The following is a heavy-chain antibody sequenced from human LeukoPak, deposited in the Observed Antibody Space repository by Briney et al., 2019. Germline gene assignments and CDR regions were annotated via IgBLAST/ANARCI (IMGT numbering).Heavy chain of an antibody. D-gene: IGHD3-22*01. J-gene: IGHJ4*02. CDR2: ISGSGGST. V-gene: IGHV3-23*01. CDR1: GFTFSSYA. Sequence: PGGSLRLSCAASGFTFSSYAMSWVRQAPGKGLEWVSAISGSGGSTYYADSVKGRFTISRDNSKSTLYLQMNSLRAEDTAVYYCAKDCDYYYDSSAFDYWGQGTLVTVSS. CDR3: AKDCDYYYDSSAFDY.